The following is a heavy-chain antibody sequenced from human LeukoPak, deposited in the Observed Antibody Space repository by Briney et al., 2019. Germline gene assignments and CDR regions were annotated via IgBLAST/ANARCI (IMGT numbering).Heavy chain of an antibody. V-gene: IGHV1-2*02. Sequence: ASVKVSCKASGYTFTGYYMHWVRQAPGQGLEWMGWISPNSGGTNYAQKFQGRVAMTRDTSISTAYMELSRLRSDDTAVYYCARDADTAMVSNDYWGQGTLVTVSS. D-gene: IGHD5-18*01. CDR2: ISPNSGGT. CDR3: ARDADTAMVSNDY. J-gene: IGHJ4*02. CDR1: GYTFTGYY.